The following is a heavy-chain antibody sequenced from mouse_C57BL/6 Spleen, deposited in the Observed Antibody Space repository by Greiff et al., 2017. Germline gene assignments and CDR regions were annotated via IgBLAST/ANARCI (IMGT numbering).Heavy chain of an antibody. V-gene: IGHV1-50*01. J-gene: IGHJ3*01. CDR2: IDPSDSYT. CDR3: VRRGSSYETWFAY. CDR1: GYTFTSYW. D-gene: IGHD1-1*01. Sequence: VQLQQPGAELVKPGASVKLSCKASGYTFTSYWMQWVQQRPGQGLEWIGEIDPSDSYTNYNQKFKGKATLTVDTSSSTAYMQLSSLTSEDSAVYYCVRRGSSYETWFAYWGQGTLVTVSA.